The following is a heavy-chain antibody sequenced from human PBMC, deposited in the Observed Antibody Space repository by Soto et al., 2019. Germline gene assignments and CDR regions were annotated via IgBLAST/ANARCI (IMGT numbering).Heavy chain of an antibody. CDR2: IYYSGST. D-gene: IGHD2-8*02. CDR3: ASLSYWDYFDY. Sequence: SETLSLTCTVSGGSISSGGYYWSWIRQHPGKGLEWIGYIYYSGSTYYNPSLKSRVTISVDTPKNQFSLKLSAVTAADTAVYYCASLSYWDYFDYWGQGTLVTVSS. V-gene: IGHV4-31*03. J-gene: IGHJ4*02. CDR1: GGSISSGGYY.